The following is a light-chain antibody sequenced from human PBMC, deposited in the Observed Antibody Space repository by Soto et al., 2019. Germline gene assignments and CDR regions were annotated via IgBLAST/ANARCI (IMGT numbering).Light chain of an antibody. CDR1: ESISSN. CDR3: QMYNNWVGT. CDR2: AAA. V-gene: IGKV3-15*01. Sequence: EIVMTQSPAILSVSPGERATLSCRANESISSNLAWYQQKPGRAPRLLIYAAATRATGVPARFSGSGSGADFTLTINSLQSEDFAVYYCQMYNNWVGTFGGGTTGDIK. J-gene: IGKJ4*01.